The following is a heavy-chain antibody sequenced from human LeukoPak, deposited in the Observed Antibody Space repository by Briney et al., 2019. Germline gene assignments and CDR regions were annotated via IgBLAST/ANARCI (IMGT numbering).Heavy chain of an antibody. J-gene: IGHJ4*02. CDR3: ARHNSAALIFY. CDR2: ISANNVKT. CDR1: GYTFTTYG. D-gene: IGHD1-20*01. V-gene: IGHV1-18*01. Sequence: ASVTVTCKASGYTFTTYGISWVRQAPGQGLEWMGWISANNVKTNYAQKFQGRVTMTTDTSTSTAYMELRSLRSDDTAVYYCARHNSAALIFYWGQGTLVTVS.